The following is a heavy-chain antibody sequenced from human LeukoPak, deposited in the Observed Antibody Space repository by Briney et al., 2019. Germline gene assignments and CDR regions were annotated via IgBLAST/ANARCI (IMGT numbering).Heavy chain of an antibody. CDR3: ARVEMATINGMDV. J-gene: IGHJ6*02. CDR1: GYTFTSYY. V-gene: IGHV1-46*01. Sequence: ASVKVSCKASGYTFTSYYMHWVRQAPGQGLGWMGIITPSGGSTNYAQKFQGRVTMTRDTSTTTVYMELSSLRSEDTAVYYCARVEMATINGMDVWGQGTTVTVSS. D-gene: IGHD5-24*01. CDR2: ITPSGGST.